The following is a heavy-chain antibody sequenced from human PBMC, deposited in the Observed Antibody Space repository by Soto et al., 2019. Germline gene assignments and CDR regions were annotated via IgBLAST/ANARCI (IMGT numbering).Heavy chain of an antibody. CDR3: AIGLSWEYYYYNYGMDV. J-gene: IGHJ6*02. CDR2: IYYSGST. V-gene: IGHV4-31*03. CDR1: GGSISSGGYY. Sequence: SETLSLTCTVSGGSISSGGYYWSWIRQHPGKGLEWIGYIYYSGSTYYNPSLKSRVTISVDTSKNQFSLKLSSVTAADTAVYYCAIGLSWEYYYYNYGMDVWGQGTTVTVSS. D-gene: IGHD6-13*01.